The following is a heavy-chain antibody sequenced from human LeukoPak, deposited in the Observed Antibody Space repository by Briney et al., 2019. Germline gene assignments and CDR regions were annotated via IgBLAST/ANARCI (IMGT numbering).Heavy chain of an antibody. CDR2: IYYSGST. Sequence: TSETLSLTCTVSGGSISSYYWSWIRQPPGKGLEWIGYIYYSGSTNYNPSLKSRVTISVDTSKNQLSLKLSSVTAADTAVYYCARTTEGGYSYGYFYYYYMDVWGKGTTVTISS. CDR3: ARTTEGGYSYGYFYYYYMDV. CDR1: GGSISSYY. D-gene: IGHD5-18*01. V-gene: IGHV4-59*01. J-gene: IGHJ6*03.